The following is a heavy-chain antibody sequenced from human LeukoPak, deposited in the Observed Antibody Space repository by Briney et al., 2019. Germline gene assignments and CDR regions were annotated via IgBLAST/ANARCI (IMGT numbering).Heavy chain of an antibody. V-gene: IGHV3-30*18. Sequence: PGGSLRLSCAASGFTFSSYGMHWVRQAPGKGLEWVAVISYDGSNKYYADSVKGRFTISRDNSKNTLYLQMNSLRAEDTAVYYCAKDPTYYYDSSGYYTPAPFDYWGQGTLVTVSS. D-gene: IGHD3-22*01. CDR3: AKDPTYYYDSSGYYTPAPFDY. CDR1: GFTFSSYG. J-gene: IGHJ4*02. CDR2: ISYDGSNK.